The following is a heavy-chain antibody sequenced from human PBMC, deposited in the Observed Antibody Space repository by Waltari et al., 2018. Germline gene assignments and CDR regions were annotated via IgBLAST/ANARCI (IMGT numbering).Heavy chain of an antibody. J-gene: IGHJ4*02. V-gene: IGHV4-4*02. CDR2: VFQRGSA. D-gene: IGHD2-15*01. Sequence: QLQESGPGLVESSGTLSLTCTVSGDSLSSLSWWTWVRQPPGKGLEWIGGVFQRGSANYSPSLKSRVTLSVDKSTNQFFLTLNSVTAADTAMYYCAKISLHREGYSWGQGTLVTV. CDR3: AKISLHREGYS. CDR1: GDSLSSLSW.